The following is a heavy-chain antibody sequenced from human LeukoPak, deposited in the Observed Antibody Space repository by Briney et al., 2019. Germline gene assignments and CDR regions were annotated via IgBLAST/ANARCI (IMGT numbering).Heavy chain of an antibody. CDR2: ITSSSDI. CDR1: GFTFSSYG. V-gene: IGHV3-21*06. J-gene: IGHJ4*02. CDR3: AAALAIAVGGTTPGDY. D-gene: IGHD6-19*01. Sequence: GGSLRLSCAASGFTFSSYGMSWVRQAPGKGLEWVSPITSSSDIFYADSVKGRFTISRDNAKNSLYLKMNSLRVEDTAVYYCAAALAIAVGGTTPGDYWGQGTLVTVSS.